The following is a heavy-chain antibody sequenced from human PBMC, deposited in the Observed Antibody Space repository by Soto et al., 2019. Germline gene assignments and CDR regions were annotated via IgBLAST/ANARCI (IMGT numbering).Heavy chain of an antibody. CDR1: GFSLSTSEVG. CDR3: AHRFDWYYFDY. CDR2: IYWDDDK. V-gene: IGHV2-5*02. J-gene: IGHJ4*02. D-gene: IGHD3-9*01. Sequence: QITLKESGPTLVKPTQTLTLTCTLSGFSLSTSEVGVGCIRQPPGKALEWLALIYWDDDKRYSPYLKSRLTSTKDTTKNQVVLTMTNMDPVDTATYYCAHRFDWYYFDYWGQGTLVTVSS.